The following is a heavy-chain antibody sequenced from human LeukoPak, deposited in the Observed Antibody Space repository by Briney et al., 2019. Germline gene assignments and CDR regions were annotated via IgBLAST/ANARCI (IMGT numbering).Heavy chain of an antibody. D-gene: IGHD2-2*01. CDR2: ISGSGDST. CDR3: AKATKLLSAGYFQH. V-gene: IGHV3-23*01. CDR1: GFSFSNYA. J-gene: IGHJ1*01. Sequence: GSLRLSCAASGFSFSNYAMSWVRQAPGKGLEWVSSISGSGDSTYYADSVKGRFTISRDNSKNTLYLQMNSLRAEDTAVYYCAKATKLLSAGYFQHWGQGTLVTVSS.